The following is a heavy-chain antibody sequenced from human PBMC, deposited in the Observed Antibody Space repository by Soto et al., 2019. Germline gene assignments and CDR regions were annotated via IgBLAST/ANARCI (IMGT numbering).Heavy chain of an antibody. Sequence: GESLKISCEGSGYSFRNYWIGWVRQVPGTGLEWVGIIYPGDSDTIYNPSFQGHVIISADKSISTAYLQWSSLKASDTAMYYCARRSSDYGAKGAFDIWGQGTMVTVSS. CDR1: GYSFRNYW. D-gene: IGHD4-17*01. V-gene: IGHV5-51*01. CDR3: ARRSSDYGAKGAFDI. CDR2: IYPGDSDT. J-gene: IGHJ3*02.